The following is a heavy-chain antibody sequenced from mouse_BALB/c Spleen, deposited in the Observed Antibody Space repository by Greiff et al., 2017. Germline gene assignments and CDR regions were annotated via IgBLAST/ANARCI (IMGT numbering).Heavy chain of an antibody. CDR3: ASYYGNLYYAMDY. Sequence: EVKVVESGPSLVKPSQTLSLTCSVTGDSITSGYWNWIRKFPGNKLEYMGYISYSGSTYYNPSLKSRISITRDTSKNQYYLQLNSVTTEDTATYYCASYYGNLYYAMDYWGQGTSVTVSS. V-gene: IGHV3-8*02. D-gene: IGHD2-1*01. CDR2: ISYSGST. CDR1: GDSITSGY. J-gene: IGHJ4*01.